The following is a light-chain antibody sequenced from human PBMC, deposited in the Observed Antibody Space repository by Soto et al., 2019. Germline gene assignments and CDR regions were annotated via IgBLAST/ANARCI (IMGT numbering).Light chain of an antibody. V-gene: IGLV2-8*01. CDR2: EVS. CDR1: SSDVGGYNY. Sequence: QSALTQPPSASGSPGQSVTISCTGTSSDVGGYNYVSWYQQQSGKAPKLMSYEVSKRPSGVPDRCSGSKSGNTASLTVSGLQAEDEADYYCSSYAGSNTVVFGGGTKLTVL. J-gene: IGLJ2*01. CDR3: SSYAGSNTVV.